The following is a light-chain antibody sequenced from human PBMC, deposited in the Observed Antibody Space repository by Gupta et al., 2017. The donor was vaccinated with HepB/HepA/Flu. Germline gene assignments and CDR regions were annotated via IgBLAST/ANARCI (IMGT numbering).Light chain of an antibody. J-gene: IGLJ1*01. CDR3: GTWDSSLSVLYV. Sequence: QSVLTQPPSVSAAPGQKVTIPCSGSSSNIGNNYVSWYQQLPGTAPKLLIYENNKRPSGIPDRFSGSKSGTSATLGITGLQTGDEADYYCGTWDSSLSVLYVFGTGTKVTVL. CDR1: SSNIGNNY. CDR2: ENN. V-gene: IGLV1-51*02.